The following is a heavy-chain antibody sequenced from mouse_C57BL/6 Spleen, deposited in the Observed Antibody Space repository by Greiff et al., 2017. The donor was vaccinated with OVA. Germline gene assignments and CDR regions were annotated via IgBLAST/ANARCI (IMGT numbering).Heavy chain of an antibody. CDR3: AIGPMTTVGAKGHYYAMDY. J-gene: IGHJ4*01. Sequence: VQLQQPGAELVKPGASVKVSCKASGYTFTSYWMHWVKQRPGQGLEWIGRIHPSDSDTNYNQKFKGKATLTVDKSSSTAYMQLSSLTSEDSAVYYGAIGPMTTVGAKGHYYAMDYWGQGTSVTVSS. CDR1: GYTFTSYW. D-gene: IGHD1-1*01. V-gene: IGHV1-74*01. CDR2: IHPSDSDT.